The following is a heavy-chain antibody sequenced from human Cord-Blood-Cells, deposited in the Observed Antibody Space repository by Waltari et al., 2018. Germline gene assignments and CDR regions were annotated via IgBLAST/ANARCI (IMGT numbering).Heavy chain of an antibody. CDR2: INHSGST. V-gene: IGHV4-34*01. Sequence: QVQLQQWGAGLLKPSETLSLTCAVYGGSFSGYYWSWIRQPPGKGLEWIGEINHSGSTNYNPSLKSRVTISVDTSKNQFSLKLSSVTAADTAVYYCARGRQLGRGAFDIWGQGTMVTVSS. J-gene: IGHJ3*02. CDR3: ARGRQLGRGAFDI. D-gene: IGHD1-1*01. CDR1: GGSFSGYY.